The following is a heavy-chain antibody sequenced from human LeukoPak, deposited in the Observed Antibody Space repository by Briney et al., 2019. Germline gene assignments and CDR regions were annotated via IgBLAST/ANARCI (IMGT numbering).Heavy chain of an antibody. CDR3: AKDPDDLTYDYVGGSYPLSFDY. D-gene: IGHD3-16*01. J-gene: IGHJ4*02. Sequence: GGSLRLSCAASGFTFSSYAMSWVRQAPGKGLEWVSAISGGGGSTYYADSVKGRFTISRDNSKNTLYLQMNSLRAEDTAVYYCAKDPDDLTYDYVGGSYPLSFDYWGQGPLVPVSS. CDR1: GFTFSSYA. V-gene: IGHV3-23*01. CDR2: ISGGGGST.